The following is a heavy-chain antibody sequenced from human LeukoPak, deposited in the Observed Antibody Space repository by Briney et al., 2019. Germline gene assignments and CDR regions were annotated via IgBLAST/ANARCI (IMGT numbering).Heavy chain of an antibody. CDR2: IYHSGST. D-gene: IGHD2-2*01. V-gene: IGHV4-38-2*02. CDR3: ARVRFDCSSTSCYGFDP. CDR1: GYSISTGYY. Sequence: SETLSLTCTVSGYSISTGYYWGWIRQPPGKGLEWIGSIYHSGSTFYNPSLKSRVTISVDTSKNQFSLKLGSVTAADTAIYYCARVRFDCSSTSCYGFDPWGQGTLVTVSS. J-gene: IGHJ5*02.